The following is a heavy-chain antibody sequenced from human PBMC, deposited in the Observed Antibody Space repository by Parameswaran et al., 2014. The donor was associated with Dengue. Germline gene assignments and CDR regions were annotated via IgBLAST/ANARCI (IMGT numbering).Heavy chain of an antibody. CDR2: IIHSGST. V-gene: IGHV4-34*01. J-gene: IGHJ1*01. Sequence: SETLSLTCAVYGGSFSGYYWSWIRQPPGKGLEWMGEIIHSGSTNYNPSLKSRVTMSLDTSKNQFSLDLSSVTAADTAMYYCARGARVRGVQAPKYFQHWGQGSLVTVSS. D-gene: IGHD3-10*01. CDR1: GGSFSGYY. CDR3: ARGARVRGVQAPKYFQH.